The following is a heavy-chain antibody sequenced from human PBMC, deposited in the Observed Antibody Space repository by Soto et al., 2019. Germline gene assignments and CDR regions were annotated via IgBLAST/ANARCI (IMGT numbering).Heavy chain of an antibody. CDR3: ARSYNYGSGSFLDYYYYYMDV. D-gene: IGHD3-10*01. Sequence: PSETLSLTCTVSGGSISSSSYYWGWIRQPPGKGLEWIGSIYYSGSTYYNPSLKSRVTISVDTSKNQFSLKLSSVTAAGTAVYYCARSYNYGSGSFLDYYYYYMDVWGKGTTVTVSS. CDR1: GGSISSSSYY. CDR2: IYYSGST. V-gene: IGHV4-39*01. J-gene: IGHJ6*03.